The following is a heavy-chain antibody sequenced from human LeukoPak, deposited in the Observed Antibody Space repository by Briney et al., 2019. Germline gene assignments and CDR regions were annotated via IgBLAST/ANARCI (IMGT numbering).Heavy chain of an antibody. CDR3: ARHVPTPYFDTSGPFDY. J-gene: IGHJ4*02. D-gene: IGHD3-22*01. V-gene: IGHV4-59*08. CDR1: VGSVSGNF. CDR2: IYYSGTT. Sequence: PSETLSLTCTVCVGSVSGNFWSWIRQPPGQGLEWIGCIYYSGTTDYNPSLRSRVTLSVDTSKNQFSLKLTSVTATDTAVYFCARHVPTPYFDTSGPFDYWGQGTLVTVSS.